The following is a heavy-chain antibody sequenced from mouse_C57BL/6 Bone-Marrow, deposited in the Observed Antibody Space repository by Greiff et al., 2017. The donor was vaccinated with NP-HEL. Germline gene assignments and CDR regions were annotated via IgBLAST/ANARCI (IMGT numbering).Heavy chain of an antibody. D-gene: IGHD4-1*01. CDR2: ISGGGGNT. V-gene: IGHV5-9*01. Sequence: VQGVESGGGLVKPGGSLKLSCAASGFTFSSYTMSWVRQTPEKRLEWVATISGGGGNTYYPDSVKGRFTISRDNAKNTLYLQLSSLRSEDTALYYCARHEGPNWDGAFFDYWGQGTTLTVSS. J-gene: IGHJ2*01. CDR1: GFTFSSYT. CDR3: ARHEGPNWDGAFFDY.